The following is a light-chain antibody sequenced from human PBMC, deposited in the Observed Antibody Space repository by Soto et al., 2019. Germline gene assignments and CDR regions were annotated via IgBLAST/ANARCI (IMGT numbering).Light chain of an antibody. CDR2: AAS. CDR1: QGIYKW. Sequence: DIQMTQSPSSVSASVGDRITITCRASQGIYKWLAWYQQKPGKAPKLLIFAASGLQSGVPSRFSGSGSGTDFTLTISSLQSEDFATYYCHQSHSIPQTFGQGTKVDIK. CDR3: HQSHSIPQT. J-gene: IGKJ1*01. V-gene: IGKV1-12*01.